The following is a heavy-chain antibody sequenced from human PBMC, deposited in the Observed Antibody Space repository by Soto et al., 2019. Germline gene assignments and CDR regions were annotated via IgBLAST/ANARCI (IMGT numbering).Heavy chain of an antibody. CDR1: GFSLSTSGVG. CDR2: IYWDDDK. CDR3: ARYLHYYGSGSLDP. J-gene: IGHJ5*02. D-gene: IGHD3-10*01. V-gene: IGHV2-5*02. Sequence: QITLKESGPTLVKPTQTLTLTCTFSGFSLSTSGVGVGWIRQPPGEALEWLALIYWDDDKPYSPSLKSRLTTTKDTSKNQGVLTITNMDPVDTAPYYCARYLHYYGSGSLDPWGQGTLVTVST.